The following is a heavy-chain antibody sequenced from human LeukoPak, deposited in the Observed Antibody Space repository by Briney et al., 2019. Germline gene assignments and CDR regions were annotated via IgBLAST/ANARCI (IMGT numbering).Heavy chain of an antibody. CDR2: INHSGST. CDR3: ARGGGIFPIEYSSSGRIDC. CDR1: GGSFSGYY. J-gene: IGHJ4*02. D-gene: IGHD6-6*01. Sequence: SETLSLTCAVYGGSFSGYYWSWIRQPPGKGLEWIGEINHSGSTNYNPSLKSRVTISVDTSKNQFSLKLSSVAAADTAVYYCARGGGIFPIEYSSSGRIDCWGQGTLVTVSS. V-gene: IGHV4-34*01.